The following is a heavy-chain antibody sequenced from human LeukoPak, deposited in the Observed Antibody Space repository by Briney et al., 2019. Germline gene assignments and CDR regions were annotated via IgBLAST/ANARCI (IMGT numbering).Heavy chain of an antibody. V-gene: IGHV1-69*13. CDR2: IIPIFGTA. CDR1: GGTFSSYA. CDR3: ARVVSGSYYYYYGMDV. J-gene: IGHJ6*02. Sequence: SVKVSCKASGGTFSSYAISWVRQAPGQGLEWMGGIIPIFGTANYAQKFQGRVTITADESTSTAYMELSSLRSEDTAVYYCARVVSGSYYYYYGMDVWGQGTTVTVSS. D-gene: IGHD1-26*01.